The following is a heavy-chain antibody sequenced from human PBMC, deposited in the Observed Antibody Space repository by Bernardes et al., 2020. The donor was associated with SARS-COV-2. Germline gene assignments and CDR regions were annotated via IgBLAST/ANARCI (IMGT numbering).Heavy chain of an antibody. CDR3: ARGLRIFHYMDV. CDR2: IYSGGST. CDR1: GSTVTSDD. Sequence: GGSLRLSCAASGSTVTSDDMTWVRQAPGPGLEWVSVIYSGGSTYYADSVKGRFTISRDNFKNTVFLQMNSLRVEDTAVYYCARGLRIFHYMDVWGKGTPVTVSS. V-gene: IGHV3-66*02. D-gene: IGHD3-3*01. J-gene: IGHJ6*03.